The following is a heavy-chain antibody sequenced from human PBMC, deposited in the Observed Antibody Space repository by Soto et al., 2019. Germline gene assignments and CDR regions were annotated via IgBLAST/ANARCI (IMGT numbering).Heavy chain of an antibody. CDR2: INAGNGNT. J-gene: IGHJ4*02. D-gene: IGHD6-19*01. Sequence: GSVKVSCKASGYSFTSYAMHWVRQAPGQGLEWMGWINAGNGNTKYSQKFQGRVTITRDTSASTAYMELSSLRSEDTALYYCARAVAVPADFDYWGQGTLVTVSS. CDR1: GYSFTSYA. CDR3: ARAVAVPADFDY. V-gene: IGHV1-3*01.